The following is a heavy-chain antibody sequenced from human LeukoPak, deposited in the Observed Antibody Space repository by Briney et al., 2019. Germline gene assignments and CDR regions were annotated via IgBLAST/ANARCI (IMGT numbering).Heavy chain of an antibody. CDR2: MNPNSGNT. Sequence: ASVKVSCKASGYTFTSYDINWVRQATGQGLEWMGWMNPNSGNTGYAQKFQGRVTMTRNTSISTAYMELSSLRSEDTAVYYCARGPPKRYSRSWYSPGDWFDPRGPGNPGHRLL. D-gene: IGHD6-13*01. V-gene: IGHV1-8*01. CDR1: GYTFTSYD. CDR3: ARGPPKRYSRSWYSPGDWFDP. J-gene: IGHJ5*02.